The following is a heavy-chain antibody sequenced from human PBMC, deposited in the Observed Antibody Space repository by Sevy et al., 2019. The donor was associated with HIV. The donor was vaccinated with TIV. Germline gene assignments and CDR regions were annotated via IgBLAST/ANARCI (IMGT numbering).Heavy chain of an antibody. V-gene: IGHV3-23*01. D-gene: IGHD2-15*01. CDR3: VKGDRTFYGMDV. CDR1: GFTFSTYA. J-gene: IGHJ6*02. Sequence: GESLKISCAASGFTFSTYAMSWVRQAPGKGLEWVSTIFGSGGSTYYTDSLKGRFTISRDKSKKTLYLQMNSLRAEDTAVYYCVKGDRTFYGMDVWGQGTTVTVSS. CDR2: IFGSGGST.